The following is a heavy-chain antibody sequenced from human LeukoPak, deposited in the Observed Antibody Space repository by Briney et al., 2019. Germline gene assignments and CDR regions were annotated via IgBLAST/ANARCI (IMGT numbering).Heavy chain of an antibody. CDR1: GYGFSDVY. D-gene: IGHD1-1*01. CDR3: ATSSTVTHTRDP. CDR2: INPHSGAT. J-gene: IGHJ5*02. V-gene: IGHV1-2*02. Sequence: GASVTVSCKASGYGFSDVYFNWVRQAPGRGLEWMGWINPHSGATNYAQRFQGRISMDAFFDTAYIELSRLTSDHTAVYYCATSSTVTHTRDPWGQGTLVTVSS.